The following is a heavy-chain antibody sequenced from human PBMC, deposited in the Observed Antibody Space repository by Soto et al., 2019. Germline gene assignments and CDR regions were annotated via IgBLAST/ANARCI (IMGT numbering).Heavy chain of an antibody. Sequence: QLQLQESGSGLVKPSQTLSLTCAVSGGSISSGGYSWSWIRQPPGKGLEWIGYIYESGSTYYNPSLKSRVTISVDRSTNQFSLTLSSVTAADTAVYYCARAHYGDYGYGMDVGGQGTTVTVSS. V-gene: IGHV4-30-2*01. CDR2: IYESGST. D-gene: IGHD4-17*01. J-gene: IGHJ6*02. CDR1: GGSISSGGYS. CDR3: ARAHYGDYGYGMDV.